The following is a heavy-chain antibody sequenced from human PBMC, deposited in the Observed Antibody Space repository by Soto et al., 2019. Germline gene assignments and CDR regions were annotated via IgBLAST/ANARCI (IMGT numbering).Heavy chain of an antibody. J-gene: IGHJ6*02. CDR1: GGSFSGYY. CDR3: ARADRTMVTSYSLDV. D-gene: IGHD4-17*01. CDR2: INHSGTI. Sequence: SETLSLTCAVYGGSFSGYYWTWIRQPPGKGLEWIGEINHSGTINFNPSLKSRLTISLDTSKKHFSLKLSSVTHADTAAYYCARADRTMVTSYSLDVWGQGTTVTLSS. V-gene: IGHV4-34*01.